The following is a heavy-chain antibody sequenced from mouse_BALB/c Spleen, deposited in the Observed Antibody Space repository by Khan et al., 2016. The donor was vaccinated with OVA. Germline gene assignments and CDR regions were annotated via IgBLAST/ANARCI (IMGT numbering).Heavy chain of an antibody. CDR3: AKPPYFSYTLDH. CDR2: INTYTGEP. Sequence: QIQLVQSGPELKKPGETVKISCKASGYTFTNYGMNWVKQSPGKALKWMGWINTYTGEPTYADDFKGRFAFSLETSASTAYLQINNLKNEDTATFFCAKPPYFSYTLDHWGQGTSVTVSS. V-gene: IGHV9-3-1*01. D-gene: IGHD2-10*01. CDR1: GYTFTNYG. J-gene: IGHJ4*01.